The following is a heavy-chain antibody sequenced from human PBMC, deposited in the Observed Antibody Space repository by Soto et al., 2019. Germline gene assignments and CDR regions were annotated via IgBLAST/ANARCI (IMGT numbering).Heavy chain of an antibody. Sequence: SETLSLTCSVSGDSVNSGSYYWSWIRQPPGKGLEWIGYMHYSGSTNYNPSLKSRVTISEDTSKNQFSLKLNSVTAADSAMYYCARGPYDFWSDLVNWFDPWGQGTLVTVSS. D-gene: IGHD3-3*01. CDR1: GDSVNSGSYY. CDR2: MHYSGST. V-gene: IGHV4-61*01. J-gene: IGHJ5*02. CDR3: ARGPYDFWSDLVNWFDP.